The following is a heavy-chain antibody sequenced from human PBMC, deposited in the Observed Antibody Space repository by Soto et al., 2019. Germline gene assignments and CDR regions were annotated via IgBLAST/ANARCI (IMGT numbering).Heavy chain of an antibody. CDR3: XXXXXXXXXXXXXXXXXXV. CDR1: GGTFSTSA. Sequence: QVQLVQSGAEVKKPGSSVKVSCKASGGTFSTSAISWVRKAPGQGLEWVGGIMPVFATPDYAQKFKGRVTITADEXXXXXXXXXXXXXXXXXXXXXXXXXXXXXXXXXXXXXXXXVWGQGTAITVSS. J-gene: IGHJ6*02. V-gene: IGHV1-69*12. CDR2: IMPVFATP.